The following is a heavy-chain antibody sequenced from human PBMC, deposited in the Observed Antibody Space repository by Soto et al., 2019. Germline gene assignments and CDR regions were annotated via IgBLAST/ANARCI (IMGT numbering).Heavy chain of an antibody. V-gene: IGHV4-30-4*01. D-gene: IGHD3-9*01. Sequence: LTCTGSGGSISSDDYYLTWIRQPPCKGLVSISYIYYSGSTYYNPSLKSRLTISVDTSKNQFSLKLNSVTAADAAVYYCARDGSAFLFTGRMGPGCLVPGRHGNMVTV. CDR2: IYYSGST. CDR1: GGSISSDDYY. J-gene: IGHJ5*02. CDR3: ARDGSAFLFTGRMGPGCLVP.